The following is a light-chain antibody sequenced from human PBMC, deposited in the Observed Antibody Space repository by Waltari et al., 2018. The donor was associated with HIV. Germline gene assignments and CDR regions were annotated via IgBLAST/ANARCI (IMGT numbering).Light chain of an antibody. CDR2: EDI. J-gene: IGLJ3*02. V-gene: IGLV3-10*01. Sequence: SYELTQPPSVSVPPGQTARITCSGDTLPKKYAHWYQQKSGQAPVLVIYEDIKRPSGIPERFSGSSSGTMAILTISGAQVEDEADYYCYSTESNGNHRVFGGGTKLTVL. CDR3: YSTESNGNHRV. CDR1: TLPKKY.